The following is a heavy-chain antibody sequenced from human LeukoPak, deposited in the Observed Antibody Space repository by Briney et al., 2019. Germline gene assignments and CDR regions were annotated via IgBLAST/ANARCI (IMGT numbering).Heavy chain of an antibody. Sequence: ASVKVSCKASDNIVSNYGINWVRQAPGQGLEWMGWISTFNGNTNYAQKFQGRVTMTTDASTSTVYMELRSLRSDDTAVYYCGRDLWMKHVLPAALLVWGQGTLVTVSS. J-gene: IGHJ4*02. V-gene: IGHV1-18*01. CDR2: ISTFNGNT. D-gene: IGHD2-2*01. CDR3: GRDLWMKHVLPAALLV. CDR1: DNIVSNYG.